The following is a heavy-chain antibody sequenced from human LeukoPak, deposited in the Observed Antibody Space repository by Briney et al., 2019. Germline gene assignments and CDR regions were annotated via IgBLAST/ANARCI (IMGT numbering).Heavy chain of an antibody. Sequence: ASVKVSCKASGYTFTGYYMHWVRQAPGQGLEWMGWINAGNGNTKYSQKFQDRVTITRDTSASTAYMELSSLKSEDTAVYYCARGILWFGELSSLGYWGQGTLVTVSS. CDR1: GYTFTGYY. D-gene: IGHD3-10*01. CDR2: INAGNGNT. V-gene: IGHV1-3*01. J-gene: IGHJ4*02. CDR3: ARGILWFGELSSLGY.